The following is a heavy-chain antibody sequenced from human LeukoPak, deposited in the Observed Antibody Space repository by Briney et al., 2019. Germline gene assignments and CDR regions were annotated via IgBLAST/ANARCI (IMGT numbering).Heavy chain of an antibody. CDR2: ISYDGSNK. CDR3: AKDLYSSGSRYYYYGMDV. CDR1: GFTFSSYG. J-gene: IGHJ6*02. V-gene: IGHV3-30*18. D-gene: IGHD6-19*01. Sequence: GGSLRLSCAASGFTFSSYGLHWVRQAPGKGLEWVAVISYDGSNKYYADSVKGRFTISRDNSKNALYLQMNSLRAEDTAVYYCAKDLYSSGSRYYYYGMDVWGQGTTVTVSS.